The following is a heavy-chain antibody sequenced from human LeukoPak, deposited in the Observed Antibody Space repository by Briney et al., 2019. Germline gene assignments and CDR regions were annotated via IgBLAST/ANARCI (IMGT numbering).Heavy chain of an antibody. V-gene: IGHV4-34*01. D-gene: IGHD3-22*01. J-gene: IGHJ6*02. Sequence: SETLSLTCAVYGGSFSGYYWSWIRQPPGKGLEWIGEINHSGSTNYNPSLKSQVTISVDTSKNQFSLKLSSVTAADTAVYYCARVVLGNARHYYDSSGPHYYGMDVWGQGTTVTVSS. CDR2: INHSGST. CDR1: GGSFSGYY. CDR3: ARVVLGNARHYYDSSGPHYYGMDV.